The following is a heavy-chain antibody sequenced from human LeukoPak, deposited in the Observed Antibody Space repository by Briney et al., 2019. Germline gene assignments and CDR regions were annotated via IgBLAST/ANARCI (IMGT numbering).Heavy chain of an antibody. CDR1: GFTFSSYW. Sequence: GGSLRLSCAASGFTFSSYWMSWVRQAPGKGLEWVANTKQDGSGKYYVDSVKGRFTISRDNAKNSLYLQMNSLRAEDTAVYYCARDTTIFGVVTTSFDYWGQGTLVTVSS. CDR3: ARDTTIFGVVTTSFDY. D-gene: IGHD3-3*01. CDR2: TKQDGSGK. V-gene: IGHV3-7*01. J-gene: IGHJ4*02.